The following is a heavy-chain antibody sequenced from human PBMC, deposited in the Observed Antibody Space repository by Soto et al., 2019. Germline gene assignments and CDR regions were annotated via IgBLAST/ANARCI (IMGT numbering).Heavy chain of an antibody. D-gene: IGHD2-21*01. CDR1: GYTFTSYD. CDR2: MNPNSGNT. CDR3: ARGRRDSLDPTPFDY. J-gene: IGHJ4*02. Sequence: ASVKVSCKASGYTFTSYDINWVRQATGQGLEWMGWMNPNSGNTGYAQKFQGRVTKTRDTSVRTAYMELRSLRSEDTAVYYFARGRRDSLDPTPFDYWGQGTLVTVSS. V-gene: IGHV1-8*01.